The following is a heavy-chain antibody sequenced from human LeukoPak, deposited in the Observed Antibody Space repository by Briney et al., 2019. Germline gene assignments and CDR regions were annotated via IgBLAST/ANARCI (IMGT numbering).Heavy chain of an antibody. CDR2: IRYDGSNK. Sequence: GGSLRLSCAASGFTFNNYAMHWVRQAPGKGLEWVAFIRYDGSNKYYADSVKGRFTISRDNSKNTLYLQMNSLRAEDTAEYYCAKDKVLRYFDWLFDLDYWGQGTLVTVSS. CDR1: GFTFNNYA. V-gene: IGHV3-30*02. J-gene: IGHJ4*02. D-gene: IGHD3-9*01. CDR3: AKDKVLRYFDWLFDLDY.